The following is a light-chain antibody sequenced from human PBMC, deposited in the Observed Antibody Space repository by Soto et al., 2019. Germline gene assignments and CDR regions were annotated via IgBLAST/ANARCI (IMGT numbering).Light chain of an antibody. CDR2: WAS. V-gene: IGKV4-1*01. CDR1: QSILYSSNNKNY. CDR3: QQYYDTPTT. J-gene: IGKJ1*01. Sequence: DIVMTQSPDSLAVSLGERATINCKSSQSILYSSNNKNYLAWYQQKPGHPPKQLIYWASTRESGVPDRLSGSGSGTDFTLTISSLQAEDVAVYYCQQYYDTPTTFGQGTKVEIK.